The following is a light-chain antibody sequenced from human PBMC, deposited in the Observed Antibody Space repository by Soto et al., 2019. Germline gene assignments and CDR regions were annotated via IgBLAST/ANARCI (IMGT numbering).Light chain of an antibody. CDR2: LGS. Sequence: EIVVTQSPLSLSVTPGEPASISCRSSQNLLHIDGYNYLDWYLQKPGQSPQPLIFLGSYRASGVPDRFSGSGSGTDFTLRISRVEAEDVGVYYCMQAVYTRTFGPGTKVEIK. CDR1: QNLLHIDGYNY. J-gene: IGKJ1*01. V-gene: IGKV2-28*01. CDR3: MQAVYTRT.